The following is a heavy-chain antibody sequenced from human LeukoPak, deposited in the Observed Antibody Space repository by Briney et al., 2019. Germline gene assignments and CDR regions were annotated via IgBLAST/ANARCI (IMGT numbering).Heavy chain of an antibody. CDR1: GFTFDDYA. CDR2: VSWDGTRT. J-gene: IGHJ4*02. Sequence: GGSLRLSCAASGFTFDDYAMNWVRQAPGKGLEWVSLVSWDGTRTYYADSVKGRFTISRDNSKNSLYLQMNSLRTEDTALYYCAKDSFAVAGAHFDYWGQGTLVTVSS. D-gene: IGHD6-19*01. V-gene: IGHV3-43D*03. CDR3: AKDSFAVAGAHFDY.